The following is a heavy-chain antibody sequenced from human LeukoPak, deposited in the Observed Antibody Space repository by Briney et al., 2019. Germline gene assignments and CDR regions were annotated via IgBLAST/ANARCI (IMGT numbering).Heavy chain of an antibody. Sequence: ASVKVSWKASGYTFASYYIHWVRQAPGQGLEWMGIIIPSGGGTSYAQKFQGRVTMTRDMSTSTVYMELSSLRSEDTAVYYCARDPSSTKYYFDYWGQGTLVTVSS. CDR1: GYTFASYY. V-gene: IGHV1-46*01. D-gene: IGHD6-6*01. J-gene: IGHJ4*02. CDR3: ARDPSSTKYYFDY. CDR2: IIPSGGGT.